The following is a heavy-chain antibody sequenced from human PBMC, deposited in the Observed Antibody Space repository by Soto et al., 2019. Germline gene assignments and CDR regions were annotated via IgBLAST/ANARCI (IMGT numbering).Heavy chain of an antibody. CDR2: IIPIFGTA. Sequence: ASVKVSCKASGGTFSSYAISWVRQAPGQGLEWMGGIIPIFGTANYAQKFQGRVTITADESTSTAYMELSSLRSEDTAVYYCARDRAVAGTIGFDYWGQGTLVTVSS. CDR3: ARDRAVAGTIGFDY. D-gene: IGHD6-19*01. V-gene: IGHV1-69*13. J-gene: IGHJ4*02. CDR1: GGTFSSYA.